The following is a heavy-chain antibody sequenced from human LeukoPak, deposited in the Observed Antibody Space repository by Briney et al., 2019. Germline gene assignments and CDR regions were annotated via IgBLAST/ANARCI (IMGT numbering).Heavy chain of an antibody. CDR3: ASHVDPPMVKYWYFDL. CDR2: IRNKANIYAT. J-gene: IGHJ2*01. Sequence: GGSLRLSCAASGIVFSGSAMHWVRQASGKGLEWVGRIRNKANIYATAYSASVEGRFTISRDDSKNTAYLQMNSLKTEDTAMYYCASHVDPPMVKYWYFDLWGRGTLVTVSS. V-gene: IGHV3-73*01. CDR1: GIVFSGSA. D-gene: IGHD5-18*01.